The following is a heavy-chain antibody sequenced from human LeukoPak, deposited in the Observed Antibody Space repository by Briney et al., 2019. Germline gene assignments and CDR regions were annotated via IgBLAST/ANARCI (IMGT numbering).Heavy chain of an antibody. Sequence: GGSLRLSCAASGFTFSSYSMNWVRQAPGKGLEWVSSISSSSSYIYYADSVKGRFTISRDNAKNSLYLQMNSLRAEDTAVYYCARAVYCGGDCYFPLDFWGQGTMVTVSS. CDR2: ISSSSSYI. CDR3: ARAVYCGGDCYFPLDF. J-gene: IGHJ3*01. CDR1: GFTFSSYS. V-gene: IGHV3-21*01. D-gene: IGHD2-21*02.